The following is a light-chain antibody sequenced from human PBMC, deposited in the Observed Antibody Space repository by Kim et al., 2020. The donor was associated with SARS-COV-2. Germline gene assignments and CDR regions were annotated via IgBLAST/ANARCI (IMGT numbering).Light chain of an antibody. CDR3: QQSYVTSWT. J-gene: IGKJ1*01. V-gene: IGKV1-39*01. Sequence: AALGERDTITWRARQSMRTYVKWYEQRPGKAPKLVIYSASRLQIGVPSRFSGSGSGTDFTLTSNSLQAEDVATYYCQQSYVTSWTFGQGTKVDIK. CDR1: QSMRTY. CDR2: SAS.